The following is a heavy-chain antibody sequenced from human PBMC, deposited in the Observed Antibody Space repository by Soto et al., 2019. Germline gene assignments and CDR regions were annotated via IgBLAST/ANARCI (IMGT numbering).Heavy chain of an antibody. D-gene: IGHD6-13*01. Sequence: QVQLVESGGGVVQPGRSLRLSCAASGFTFSSYGMHWVRQAPGKGLEWVAVISYDGSNKYYADSVKGRFTISRDNSKNTLYLQMNSLRAEDTAVYYCAKESARYSSSWHFDYWGQGTLVTVSS. V-gene: IGHV3-30*18. CDR1: GFTFSSYG. CDR2: ISYDGSNK. CDR3: AKESARYSSSWHFDY. J-gene: IGHJ4*02.